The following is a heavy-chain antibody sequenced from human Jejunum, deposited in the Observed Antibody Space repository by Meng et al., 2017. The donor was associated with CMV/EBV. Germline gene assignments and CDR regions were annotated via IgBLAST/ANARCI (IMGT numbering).Heavy chain of an antibody. Sequence: CTVSGGSISSDTYSWTLIRQHPGAGLEWVGNIYYTGSTYYNPSLKSRLTISVDTSNNQFSLRLTSVTAADTAVYYCAGGPNLNYFDYWGQGALVTVSS. CDR1: GGSISSDTYS. D-gene: IGHD1-1*01. CDR3: AGGPNLNYFDY. V-gene: IGHV4-31*03. CDR2: IYYTGST. J-gene: IGHJ4*02.